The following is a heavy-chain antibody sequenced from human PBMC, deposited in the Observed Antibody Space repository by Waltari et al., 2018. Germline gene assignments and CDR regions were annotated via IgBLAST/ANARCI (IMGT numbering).Heavy chain of an antibody. CDR1: GFPFSHYG. V-gene: IGHV3-30*03. CDR2: ISDDGSNT. Sequence: QVQLVESGGGVVQPGRSLRLSCAASGFPFSHYGMHWVRQAPGKGLEWVAVISDDGSNTYYADSVKGRFSISRDNSKNTLYLQMNSLRAEDTAVYYCTLSANHYDSSGYPPAWGQGTLVTVSS. D-gene: IGHD3-22*01. J-gene: IGHJ5*02. CDR3: TLSANHYDSSGYPPA.